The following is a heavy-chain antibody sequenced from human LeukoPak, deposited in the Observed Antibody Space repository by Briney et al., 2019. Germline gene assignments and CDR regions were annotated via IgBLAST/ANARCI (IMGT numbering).Heavy chain of an antibody. J-gene: IGHJ5*02. CDR2: INHSGST. CDR1: GGSFSGYY. Sequence: PSETLSPTCAVYGGSFSGYYWSWIRQPPGKGLEWIGEINHSGSTNYNPSLKSRVTISVDTSKNQFSLKLSSVTAADTAVYYCARVGSNYGDWFDPWGQGTLVTVSS. V-gene: IGHV4-34*01. CDR3: ARVGSNYGDWFDP. D-gene: IGHD4-11*01.